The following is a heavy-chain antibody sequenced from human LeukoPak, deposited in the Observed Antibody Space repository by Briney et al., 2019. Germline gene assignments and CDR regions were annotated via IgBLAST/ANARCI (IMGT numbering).Heavy chain of an antibody. V-gene: IGHV3-23*01. J-gene: IGHJ4*02. CDR3: AKDQPLGPRGVYSSGFLDY. D-gene: IGHD6-19*01. CDR1: GFTFSSYA. Sequence: GGSLRLSCAASGFTFSSYAMSWVRQAPGQGLEWVSAISGSGGSTYYADSVKGRFTISRDNSKNTLYLQMNSLRAEDTAVYYCAKDQPLGPRGVYSSGFLDYWGQGTLVTVSS. CDR2: ISGSGGST.